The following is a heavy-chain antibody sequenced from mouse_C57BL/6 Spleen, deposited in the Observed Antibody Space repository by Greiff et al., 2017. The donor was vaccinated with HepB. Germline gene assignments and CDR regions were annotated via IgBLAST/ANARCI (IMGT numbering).Heavy chain of an antibody. Sequence: VQLQQSGPELVKPGASVKISCKASGYSFTSYYIHWVKQRPGQGLEWIGWIYPGSGNTKYNEKFKGKATLTADTSSSTAYMQLSSLTSEDSAVYYCARNHYGSSYGFAYWGQGTLVTVSA. D-gene: IGHD1-1*01. J-gene: IGHJ3*01. V-gene: IGHV1-66*01. CDR2: IYPGSGNT. CDR1: GYSFTSYY. CDR3: ARNHYGSSYGFAY.